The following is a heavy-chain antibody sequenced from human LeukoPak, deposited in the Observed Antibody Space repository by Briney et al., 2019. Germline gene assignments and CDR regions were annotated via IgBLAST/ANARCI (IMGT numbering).Heavy chain of an antibody. Sequence: GASVKVSCKASGYTFTGYYMHWVRQAPGQGLEWMGWINPNSGGTNYAQKFQGRVTMTRDTSISTAYMELSRLRSDDTAVYYCARDLKVVVAARDYYYMDVWGKGTTVTVSS. J-gene: IGHJ6*03. CDR3: ARDLKVVVAARDYYYMDV. D-gene: IGHD2-15*01. CDR2: INPNSGGT. V-gene: IGHV1-2*02. CDR1: GYTFTGYY.